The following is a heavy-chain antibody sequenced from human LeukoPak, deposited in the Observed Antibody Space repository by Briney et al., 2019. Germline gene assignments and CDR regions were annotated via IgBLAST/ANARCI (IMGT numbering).Heavy chain of an antibody. Sequence: KPSETLSLTCAVYGGSFSGYYWSWIRQPPGKGLEWIGEINHSGSTNYNPSLKSRVTISVDTSKNQLSLKLSSVTAADTAVYYCARFCVRGVTWFDPWGQGTLVTVSS. V-gene: IGHV4-34*01. CDR1: GGSFSGYY. D-gene: IGHD3-10*02. CDR3: ARFCVRGVTWFDP. J-gene: IGHJ5*02. CDR2: INHSGST.